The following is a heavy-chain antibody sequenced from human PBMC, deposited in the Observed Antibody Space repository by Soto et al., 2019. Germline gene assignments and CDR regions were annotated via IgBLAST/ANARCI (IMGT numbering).Heavy chain of an antibody. J-gene: IGHJ4*02. CDR1: AFTFSSYA. Sequence: GGSLRLSCAASAFTFSSYAMSWVRRAPGKGLEWVSAISGSGGSTYYADSVKGRFTISRDNSKNTLYLQMNSLRAEDTAVYYCAKDPRPPYSSGWAFDYWGQGTLVTVSS. D-gene: IGHD6-19*01. V-gene: IGHV3-23*01. CDR2: ISGSGGST. CDR3: AKDPRPPYSSGWAFDY.